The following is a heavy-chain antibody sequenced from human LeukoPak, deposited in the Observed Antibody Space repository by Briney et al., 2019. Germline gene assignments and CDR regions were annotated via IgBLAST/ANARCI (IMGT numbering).Heavy chain of an antibody. Sequence: AGGSLRLSCAASGFTFSSYWMSWVRQAPGKGLEWVANIKQDGSEKYYVDSVKGRFTISRDNAKNSLYLQMNSLRAEDTAVYYCARDWSFTEYYYDSSGYYDYYGMDVWGQGITVTVSS. J-gene: IGHJ6*02. CDR1: GFTFSSYW. CDR3: ARDWSFTEYYYDSSGYYDYYGMDV. V-gene: IGHV3-7*01. CDR2: IKQDGSEK. D-gene: IGHD3-22*01.